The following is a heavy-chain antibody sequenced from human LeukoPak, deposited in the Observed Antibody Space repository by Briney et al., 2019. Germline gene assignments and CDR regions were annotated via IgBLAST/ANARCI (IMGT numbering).Heavy chain of an antibody. D-gene: IGHD3-3*01. CDR1: GFTFRSYA. V-gene: IGHV3-23*01. J-gene: IGHJ4*02. Sequence: GGSLRLSCAASGFTFRSYAMSWVRQAPGKGLEWVSGVSGSGGSTYYADSVKGRFTISRDNSKNTLYLQMNSLRAEDTAVYYCAKPSIYYDFWSGSYYFDYWGQGTLVTVSS. CDR2: VSGSGGST. CDR3: AKPSIYYDFWSGSYYFDY.